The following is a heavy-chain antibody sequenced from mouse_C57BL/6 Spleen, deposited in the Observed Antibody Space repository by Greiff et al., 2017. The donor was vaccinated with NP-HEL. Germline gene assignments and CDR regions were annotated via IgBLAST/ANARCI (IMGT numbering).Heavy chain of an antibody. D-gene: IGHD1-1*01. CDR1: GFTFSDYG. CDR3: ARKDYYGSEWNAMDY. J-gene: IGHJ4*01. V-gene: IGHV5-17*01. Sequence: EVQLVESGGGLVKPGGSLKLSCAASGFTFSDYGMHWVRQAPEKGLEWVAYISSGSSTIYYADTVKGRFTISRDNAKNNLCLQMTSLRSEDTAMYYCARKDYYGSEWNAMDYWGQGTSVTVSS. CDR2: ISSGSSTI.